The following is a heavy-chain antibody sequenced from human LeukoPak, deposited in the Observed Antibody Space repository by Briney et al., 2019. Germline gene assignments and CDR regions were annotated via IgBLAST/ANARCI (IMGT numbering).Heavy chain of an antibody. Sequence: GGSLRLSCAASGFTFSNYGVNWVRQAPGKGLEWLSHISGSSSTIYYVDSVKGRFTISRDNAKDSLYLQMNSLRAEDTAVYYCARGSHSITFRGQGTLVTVSS. CDR2: ISGSSSTI. J-gene: IGHJ4*02. CDR1: GFTFSNYG. V-gene: IGHV3-48*01. CDR3: ARGSHSITF. D-gene: IGHD3-3*02.